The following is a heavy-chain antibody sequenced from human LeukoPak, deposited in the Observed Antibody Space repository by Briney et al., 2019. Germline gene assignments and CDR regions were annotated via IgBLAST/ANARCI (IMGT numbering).Heavy chain of an antibody. CDR1: GFTFSSYA. CDR3: AKGGRDGYFDY. D-gene: IGHD5-24*01. Sequence: PGGSLRLSCAASGFTFSSYAMHWVRQAPGKGLEWVAVISYDGSNKYYADSVKGRFTISRDNSKNTLYLQMNSLRAEDTAVYYCAKGGRDGYFDYWGQGTLVTVSS. V-gene: IGHV3-30*04. J-gene: IGHJ4*02. CDR2: ISYDGSNK.